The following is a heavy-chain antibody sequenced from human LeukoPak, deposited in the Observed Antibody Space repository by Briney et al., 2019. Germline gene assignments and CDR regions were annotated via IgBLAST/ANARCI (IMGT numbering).Heavy chain of an antibody. CDR3: ARGSPTLGYCSSTSCSDYYYYYMDV. J-gene: IGHJ6*03. CDR1: GYTFTGYY. Sequence: ASVKVSCKASGYTFTGYYMHWVRQAPGQGLEWMGWINPNSGGTNYAQKFQGRVTMTRDTSISTAYMELSRLRSDDTAVYYCARGSPTLGYCSSTSCSDYYYYYMDVWGKGTTVTVSS. D-gene: IGHD2-2*01. CDR2: INPNSGGT. V-gene: IGHV1-2*02.